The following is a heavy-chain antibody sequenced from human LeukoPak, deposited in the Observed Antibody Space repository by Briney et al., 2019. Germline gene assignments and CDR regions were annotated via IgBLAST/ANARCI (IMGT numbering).Heavy chain of an antibody. D-gene: IGHD6-19*01. CDR2: INHSGST. Sequence: SETLSLTCAVYGGSFSGYYWSWIRQPPGKGLERIGEINHSGSTNYNPSLKSRVTISVDTSKNQFSLKLSSVTAADTAVYYCARVPLDSSAWYVDHWGQGTLVTVSS. CDR1: GGSFSGYY. CDR3: ARVPLDSSAWYVDH. J-gene: IGHJ4*02. V-gene: IGHV4-34*01.